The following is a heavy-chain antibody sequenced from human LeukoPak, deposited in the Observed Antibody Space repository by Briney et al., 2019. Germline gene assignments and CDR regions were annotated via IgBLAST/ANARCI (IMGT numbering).Heavy chain of an antibody. D-gene: IGHD2-2*01. CDR1: GFTFSSYS. V-gene: IGHV3-21*01. J-gene: IGHJ6*02. CDR2: ISSSSSYI. CDR3: ARTGYCSSTSCSEYYYYYYGMDV. Sequence: GGSLRLSCAASGFTFSSYSMNWVRQAPGKGLEWVSSISSSSSYIYYADSVKGRFTISRDNAKNSLYLQMNSLRAEDTAVYYCARTGYCSSTSCSEYYYYYYGMDVWGQGTTVTVSS.